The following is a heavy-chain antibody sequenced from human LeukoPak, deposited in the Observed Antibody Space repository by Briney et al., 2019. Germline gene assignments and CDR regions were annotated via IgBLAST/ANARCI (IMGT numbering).Heavy chain of an antibody. CDR2: IYTSGST. D-gene: IGHD3-22*01. CDR3: ARDRYYYDSSAYQPFDY. J-gene: IGHJ4*02. CDR1: GSSISSYY. Sequence: ASETLSLTCTVSGSSISSYYWSWIRQPAGKGLEWIGRIYTSGSTNYNPSLKSRVTMSVDTSKNQFSLKLSSVTAADTAVYYCARDRYYYDSSAYQPFDYWGQGTLVTVSS. V-gene: IGHV4-4*07.